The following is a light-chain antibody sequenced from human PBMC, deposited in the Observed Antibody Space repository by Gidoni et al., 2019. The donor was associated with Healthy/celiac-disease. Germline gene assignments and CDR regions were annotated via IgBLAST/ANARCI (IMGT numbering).Light chain of an antibody. V-gene: IGLV2-11*01. CDR3: CSYAGSYAVV. J-gene: IGLJ2*01. Sequence: QSALTQPRAVTGSPGQSVTISCTGTSSDVGGYNSVSWYQQHPGQAPKLMIYDVSKRTSGVPDRFSGSKSGNTASLPISGLQAEDEADYYCCSYAGSYAVVFGGGTKLTVL. CDR1: SSDVGGYNS. CDR2: DVS.